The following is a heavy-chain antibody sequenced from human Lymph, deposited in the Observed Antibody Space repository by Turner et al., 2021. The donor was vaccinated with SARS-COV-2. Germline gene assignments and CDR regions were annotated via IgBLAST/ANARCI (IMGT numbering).Heavy chain of an antibody. CDR3: ASGTQYSYDDY. J-gene: IGHJ4*02. CDR1: GGTFSSYG. D-gene: IGHD5-18*01. V-gene: IGHV1-69*10. Sequence: QVHLVQSGAEVKTPGASVKVSGKASGGTFSSYGISWVRQAPGQGLEWMGGIIPILGIANYAQKFQGRVTITADKSTSTTYMELSSLRSEDTSVYYCASGTQYSYDDYWGQGTLVTVSS. CDR2: IIPILGIA.